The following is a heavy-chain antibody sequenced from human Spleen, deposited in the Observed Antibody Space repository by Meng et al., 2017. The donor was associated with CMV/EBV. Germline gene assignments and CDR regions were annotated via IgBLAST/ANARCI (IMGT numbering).Heavy chain of an antibody. CDR3: ARVRVGATSYYFDY. J-gene: IGHJ4*02. D-gene: IGHD1-26*01. V-gene: IGHV3-66*02. Sequence: GESLKISCAASGFTVSSNYMSWVRQAPGKGLEWVSVIYSGGSTYYADSVKGRFTISRDNSKNTLYLQMNSLRAEDTAVYYCARVRVGATSYYFDYWGQETLVTVSS. CDR2: IYSGGST. CDR1: GFTVSSNY.